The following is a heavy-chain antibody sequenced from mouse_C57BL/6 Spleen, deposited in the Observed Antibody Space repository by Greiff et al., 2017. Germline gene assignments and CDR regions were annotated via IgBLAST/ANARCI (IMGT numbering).Heavy chain of an antibody. V-gene: IGHV5-16*01. CDR2: INYVGSST. CDR3: ARGGGLRRSGFAY. D-gene: IGHD2-4*01. Sequence: EVLLVAPEGGLVQPGSSMKLSCTASGFTFSDYYMAWVRQVPEKGLEWVANINYVGSSTYYLDSLKSRFIISRDKTKNILYLQMSSLKSEDTATFYCARGGGLRRSGFAYWGQGTLVTVSA. CDR1: GFTFSDYY. J-gene: IGHJ3*01.